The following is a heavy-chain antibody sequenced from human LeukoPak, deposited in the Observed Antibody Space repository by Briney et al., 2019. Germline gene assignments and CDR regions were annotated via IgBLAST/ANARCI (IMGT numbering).Heavy chain of an antibody. V-gene: IGHV3-23*01. CDR2: ISGSGGST. Sequence: GGSLRLSCAASGFTFSSYAMSWVRQAPGKGLEWVSAISGSGGSTYYADSVKGRFTISRDNSKNTLYLQMNSLRAEDTAVYYCAKRTKKQWLVQDYFDYWGQGTLVTVSS. D-gene: IGHD6-19*01. CDR3: AKRTKKQWLVQDYFDY. CDR1: GFTFSSYA. J-gene: IGHJ4*02.